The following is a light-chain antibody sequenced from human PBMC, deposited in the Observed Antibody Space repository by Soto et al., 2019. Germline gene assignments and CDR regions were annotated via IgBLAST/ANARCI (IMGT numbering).Light chain of an antibody. J-gene: IGLJ1*01. V-gene: IGLV2-14*01. CDR2: EVT. CDR3: LSFTSSFTYI. Sequence: QSALTQPASVSGSPGQSITISCTGTSSDVGGYNYVSWYQHHPGKAPKLMIYEVTNRPSGVPIRFSGSKSGTTASLTISGLQAEDEADYYCLSFTSSFTYIFGTGTKVTVL. CDR1: SSDVGGYNY.